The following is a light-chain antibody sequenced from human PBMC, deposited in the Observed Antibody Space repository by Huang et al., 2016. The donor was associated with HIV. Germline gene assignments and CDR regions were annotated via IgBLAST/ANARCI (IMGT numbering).Light chain of an antibody. CDR1: QDINNF. CDR3: QQYDIHPLT. Sequence: IRMTQSPSSLSASTGDRVTITCRANQDINNFLAWYQQRPGSVPKLLIYAASTLQSGVPSRFSGNGSGTDFTLTIGCLHSEDLATYYCQQYDIHPLTFGPGTRVDIK. CDR2: AAS. J-gene: IGKJ3*01. V-gene: IGKV1-8*01.